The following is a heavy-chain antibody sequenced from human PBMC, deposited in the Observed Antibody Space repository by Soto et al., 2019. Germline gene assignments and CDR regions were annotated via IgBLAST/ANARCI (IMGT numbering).Heavy chain of an antibody. CDR3: ARAYSSSWSYYYYGMDV. Sequence: PSETLSLTCAVYGGSFSGYYWSWIRQPPGKGLEWIGEINHSGSTNYNPSLKSRVTISVDTSKNQFSLKLSSVTAADTAVYYCARAYSSSWSYYYYGMDVWGQGTTVTVSS. D-gene: IGHD6-13*01. V-gene: IGHV4-34*01. J-gene: IGHJ6*02. CDR1: GGSFSGYY. CDR2: INHSGST.